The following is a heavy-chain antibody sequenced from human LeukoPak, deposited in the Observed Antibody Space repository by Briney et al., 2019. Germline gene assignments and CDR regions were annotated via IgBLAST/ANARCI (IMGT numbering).Heavy chain of an antibody. J-gene: IGHJ4*02. CDR2: ISGRGGSR. V-gene: IGHV3-23*01. D-gene: IGHD2-15*01. CDR1: GFNFSTYG. Sequence: PGGSLRLSCAASGFNFSTYGMSWVRQAPGKGLEWVSSISGRGGSRYYADSVKGRFTISRDNSKNTLYLRMNNLRADDTAVYYCAKARYDGEVMIAATDYWGQGTLVTVSS. CDR3: AKARYDGEVMIAATDY.